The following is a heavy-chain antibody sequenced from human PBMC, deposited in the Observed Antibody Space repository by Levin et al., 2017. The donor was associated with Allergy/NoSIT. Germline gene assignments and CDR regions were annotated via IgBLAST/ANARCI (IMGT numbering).Heavy chain of an antibody. V-gene: IGHV3-21*01. D-gene: IGHD4-17*01. Sequence: SCAASGFSFSRFSMHWVRQAPGKGLEWVASISSNSGYKYYGNAVRGRFTISRDYSLYLQMDSLRGEDTGIYYCARRTGDYDRPFDLWGQGAVVTVSS. CDR1: GFSFSRFS. J-gene: IGHJ4*02. CDR2: ISSNSGYK. CDR3: ARRTGDYDRPFDL.